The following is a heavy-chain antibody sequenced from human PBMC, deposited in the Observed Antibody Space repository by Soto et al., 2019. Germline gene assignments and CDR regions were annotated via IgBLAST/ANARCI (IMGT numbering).Heavy chain of an antibody. CDR3: ARAVYCTTANCWDDFHYYNIDV. D-gene: IGHD2-2*01. V-gene: IGHV4-4*02. Sequence: QVQLQQSGPGLVKPSGTLSLTCFVSGDSINNTYWWSWVRQAPEKGLEWIGEIYHTWGRSYMPSLRGRITLSVDTSKNQFSLKLTSVTAADTAVYYCARAVYCTTANCWDDFHYYNIDVWGQGTAVTVSS. J-gene: IGHJ6*02. CDR2: IYHTWGR. CDR1: GDSINNTYW.